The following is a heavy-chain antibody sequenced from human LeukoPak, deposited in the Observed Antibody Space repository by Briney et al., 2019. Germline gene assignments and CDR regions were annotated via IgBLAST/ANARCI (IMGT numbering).Heavy chain of an antibody. V-gene: IGHV3-30*04. CDR1: GFTFSNYA. J-gene: IGHJ4*02. CDR2: ISYDGSNK. Sequence: GGSLRLSCAASGFTFSNYALYWVRQAPGKGLEWVSIISYDGSNKYYADSVKDRFTISRDNSKNTLYLQMNSLRPEDTAVCFCARGGASGWFEGLVDFWGQGTLVTVSS. CDR3: ARGGASGWFEGLVDF. D-gene: IGHD6-19*01.